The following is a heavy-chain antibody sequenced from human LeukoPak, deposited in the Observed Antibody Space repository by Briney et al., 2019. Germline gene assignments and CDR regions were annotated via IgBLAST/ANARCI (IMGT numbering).Heavy chain of an antibody. D-gene: IGHD6-13*01. Sequence: PSETLSLTCTVSGGSISSYYWSWIRQPPGKGLEWIGYIYYGGSTNYNPSLKSRVTISVDTSKNQFSLKPSSVTAADTAVYYCARGVYIAAAQYGYWGQGTLVTVSS. CDR3: ARGVYIAAAQYGY. V-gene: IGHV4-59*01. CDR1: GGSISSYY. J-gene: IGHJ4*02. CDR2: IYYGGST.